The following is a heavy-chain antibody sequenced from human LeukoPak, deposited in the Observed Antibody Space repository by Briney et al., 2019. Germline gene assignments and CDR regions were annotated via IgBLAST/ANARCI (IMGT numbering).Heavy chain of an antibody. J-gene: IGHJ4*02. D-gene: IGHD3-22*01. CDR2: IIPIFGTA. CDR1: GGTFSSYA. Sequence: GSSVKVSCKASGGTFSSYAISWVRQAPGQGLEWMGGIIPIFGTANYAQKFQGRVTITTDESTSTAYMELSSLRSEDTAVYYCARDGAPDYYDSSALDYWGQGTLVTVSS. CDR3: ARDGAPDYYDSSALDY. V-gene: IGHV1-69*05.